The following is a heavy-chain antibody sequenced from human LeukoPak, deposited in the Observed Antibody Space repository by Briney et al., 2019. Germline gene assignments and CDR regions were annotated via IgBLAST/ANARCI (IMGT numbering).Heavy chain of an antibody. CDR3: ARDIVVVPAAGGHWFDP. V-gene: IGHV4-4*07. Sequence: SETLSLTCTVSGGSISSYYWSWIRQPAGKGLEWIGRIYTSGSTNYIPSLKSRVTMSVDTSKNQFSLKLSSVTAADTAVYYCARDIVVVPAAGGHWFDPWGQGTLVTVSP. D-gene: IGHD2-2*01. J-gene: IGHJ5*02. CDR1: GGSISSYY. CDR2: IYTSGST.